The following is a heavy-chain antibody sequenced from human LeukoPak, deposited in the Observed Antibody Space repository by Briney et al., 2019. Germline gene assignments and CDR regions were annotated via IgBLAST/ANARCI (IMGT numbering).Heavy chain of an antibody. CDR1: GGSFSDFY. CDR2: INRSGST. Sequence: RPSDTLSLTCAVSGGSFSDFYWSWIRQSPGKGLQWIGEINRSGSTNYNPSLKSRVTISVDTSKNQFSPKLNSVTAADTAVYYCARHYGPWGQGTLVTVSS. D-gene: IGHD3-16*01. V-gene: IGHV4-34*01. CDR3: ARHYGP. J-gene: IGHJ5*02.